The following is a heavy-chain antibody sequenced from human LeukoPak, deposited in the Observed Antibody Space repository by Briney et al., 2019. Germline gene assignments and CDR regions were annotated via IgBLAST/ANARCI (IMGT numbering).Heavy chain of an antibody. CDR1: GYTFTGHY. Sequence: ASVKVSCKASGYTFTGHYVHWLRQAPGQGLEWMGWINPNSGGTNYAHKFQGRVTMTRDTSISTAYMELSRLRSDDTAVYYCARDRPPQLVRPFDYWGQGTLVTVSS. CDR2: INPNSGGT. V-gene: IGHV1-2*07. J-gene: IGHJ4*02. CDR3: ARDRPPQLVRPFDY. D-gene: IGHD6-13*01.